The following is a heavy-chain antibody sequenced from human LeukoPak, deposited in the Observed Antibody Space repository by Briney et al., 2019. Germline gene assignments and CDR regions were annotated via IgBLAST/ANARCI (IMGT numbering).Heavy chain of an antibody. V-gene: IGHV4-34*01. D-gene: IGHD4-17*01. J-gene: IGHJ4*02. CDR2: INHSGST. CDR1: GGSFSGYY. Sequence: SETLSLTCAVYGGSFSGYYWSWIRQPPGKGLEWIGEINHSGSTNYNPSLKSRVTISVDTSKNQFSLKLSSVTAADTAVYYCAKDPRVSLGDYWGQGTLVTVSS. CDR3: AKDPRVSLGDY.